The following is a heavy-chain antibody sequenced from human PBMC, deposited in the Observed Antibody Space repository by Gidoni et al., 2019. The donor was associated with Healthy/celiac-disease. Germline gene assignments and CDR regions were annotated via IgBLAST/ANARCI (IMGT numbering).Heavy chain of an antibody. Sequence: EVQLVESGGGLVQPGGSLRLSCAASGFTFSSYAMSWVRQAPGKGLEWVSAISGSGGSTYYADSVKGRFTISRDNSKNTLYLQMNSLRAEDTSVYYCAKDPFGISAAAYWYFDLWGRGTLVTVSS. CDR3: AKDPFGISAAAYWYFDL. D-gene: IGHD2-2*01. CDR2: ISGSGGST. V-gene: IGHV3-23*04. CDR1: GFTFSSYA. J-gene: IGHJ2*01.